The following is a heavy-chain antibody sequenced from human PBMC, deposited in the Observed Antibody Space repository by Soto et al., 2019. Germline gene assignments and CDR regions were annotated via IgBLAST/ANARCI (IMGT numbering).Heavy chain of an antibody. CDR1: GYTFTSYG. Sequence: ASVKVSCKASGYTFTSYGISWVRQAPGQGLEWMGWISAYNGNTNYAQKLQGRVTMTTDTSTSTAYMELRSLRSDDTAVYYCARDGREEELRFLEWLLSNWFDPWGQGTLVTSPQ. D-gene: IGHD3-3*01. CDR3: ARDGREEELRFLEWLLSNWFDP. J-gene: IGHJ5*02. CDR2: ISAYNGNT. V-gene: IGHV1-18*01.